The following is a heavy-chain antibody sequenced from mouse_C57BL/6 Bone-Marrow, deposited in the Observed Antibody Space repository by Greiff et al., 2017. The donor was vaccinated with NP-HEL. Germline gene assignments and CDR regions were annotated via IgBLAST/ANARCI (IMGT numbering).Heavy chain of an antibody. V-gene: IGHV1-55*01. CDR3: ARALYDGDYNYAMDY. CDR1: GYTFTSYW. CDR2: IYPGSGST. D-gene: IGHD2-3*01. Sequence: QVQLQQPGAELVKPGASVKMSCKASGYTFTSYWITWVKQRPGQGLEWIGDIYPGSGSTNYNEQFKSKATLTVDTSSSTAYMQLSSLTSEDSAVYYCARALYDGDYNYAMDYWGQGTSVSVSS. J-gene: IGHJ4*01.